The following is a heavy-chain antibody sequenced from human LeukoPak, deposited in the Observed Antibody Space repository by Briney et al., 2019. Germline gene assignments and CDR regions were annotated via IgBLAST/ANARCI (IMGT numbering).Heavy chain of an antibody. CDR1: GYTLTELS. V-gene: IGHV1-24*01. CDR3: ARDEKEQLAEFDY. Sequence: GASVEVSCKVSGYTLTELSMHWVRQASGKGLEWMGGFDPEDGETIYAQKFQGRVTMTTDTSTSTAYMELRSLRSDDTAVYYCARDEKEQLAEFDYWGQGTLVTVSS. CDR2: FDPEDGET. J-gene: IGHJ4*02. D-gene: IGHD6-6*01.